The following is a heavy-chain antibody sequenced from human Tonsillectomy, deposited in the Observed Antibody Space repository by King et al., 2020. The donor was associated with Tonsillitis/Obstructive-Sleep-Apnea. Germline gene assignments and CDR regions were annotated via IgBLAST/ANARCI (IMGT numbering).Heavy chain of an antibody. D-gene: IGHD2-2*02. V-gene: IGHV3-64*07. CDR1: GFTFSNYA. CDR3: ARVPTAIIWSMYYFDY. CDR2: ISSTGDST. J-gene: IGHJ4*02. Sequence: EVQLVESGGGLVQPGGSLRLSCAASGFTFSNYAMHWVRQAPGRGLEYVSAISSTGDSTYYADSVKGRFTISRDNYKNTLYLQMDSLRPEDMAVYYCARVPTAIIWSMYYFDYWGQGTLVTVSS.